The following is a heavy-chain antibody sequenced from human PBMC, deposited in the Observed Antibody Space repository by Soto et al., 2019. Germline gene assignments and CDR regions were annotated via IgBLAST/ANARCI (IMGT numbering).Heavy chain of an antibody. J-gene: IGHJ6*02. V-gene: IGHV4-39*01. CDR2: IYSTGNT. D-gene: IGHD6-13*01. CDR1: GDSIRSSSY. CDR3: RRSSRYSSDV. Sequence: PSETLSLTCTVSGDSIRSSSYWGWIRQPPGKGLEWICSIYSTGNTYYNPSLNSQVTISVDTSKNQFSLNVISVTAADTAVYYCRRSSRYSSDVWGQGTTVTVSS.